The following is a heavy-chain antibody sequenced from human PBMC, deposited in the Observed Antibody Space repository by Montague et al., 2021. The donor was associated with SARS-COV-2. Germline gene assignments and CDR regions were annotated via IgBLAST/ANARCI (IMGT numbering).Heavy chain of an antibody. V-gene: IGHV4-39*07. J-gene: IGHJ4*02. Sequence: SETLSLTCTVSGGSISSSSYYWGWIRQPPGKGLEWIGSIYYSGSTYYNPPLKSRVTISVDTSKNQFSLKLSSVTAADTAVYYCARGGYSGYWDYWGQGTLVTVSS. CDR1: GGSISSSSYY. CDR3: ARGGYSGYWDY. CDR2: IYYSGST. D-gene: IGHD5-12*01.